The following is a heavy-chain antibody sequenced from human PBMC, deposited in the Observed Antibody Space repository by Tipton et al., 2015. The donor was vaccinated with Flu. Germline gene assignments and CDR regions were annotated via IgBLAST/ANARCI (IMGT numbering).Heavy chain of an antibody. CDR3: ARREQVGAHSHIDY. V-gene: IGHV5-51*03. Sequence: VQLVQSGAEVTNPGKSLKISCKASGYILSSDWIGWVVQMPGNGLEWMGAISPGESHGTYSPPFQGQVTISLDRSINNAYLQWGSLEASDTAMYDCARREQVGAHSHIDYWGLGTLVTVS. J-gene: IGHJ4*02. D-gene: IGHD3-10*01. CDR1: GYILSSDW. CDR2: ISPGESHG.